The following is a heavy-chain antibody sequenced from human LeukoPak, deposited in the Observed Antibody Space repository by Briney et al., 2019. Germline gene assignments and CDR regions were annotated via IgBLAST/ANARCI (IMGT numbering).Heavy chain of an antibody. D-gene: IGHD6-19*01. V-gene: IGHV3-53*01. CDR3: ARGFDSSGWYGGY. Sequence: GGSLRLSCAASGLTVSSNYMSWVRQAPGKGLEWVSVIYSGGSTYYADSVKGRFTISRDNSKNTLYLQMNSLRAEDTAVYYCARGFDSSGWYGGYWGQGTLVTVSS. CDR2: IYSGGST. CDR1: GLTVSSNY. J-gene: IGHJ4*02.